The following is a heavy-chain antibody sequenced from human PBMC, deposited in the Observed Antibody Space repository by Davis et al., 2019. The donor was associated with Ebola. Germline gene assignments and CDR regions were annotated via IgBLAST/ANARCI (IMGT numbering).Heavy chain of an antibody. Sequence: MPSETLSLTCGVSGGSISSNNWWSWVRQPPGKGLEWIGEIYHSGTTNYNPSLKSRVTISVDKSKNQFSLKLSSVTAADTALYYCARRYSGRYSYYYGMDVWGPGTTVTVTS. D-gene: IGHD5-12*01. J-gene: IGHJ6*02. CDR3: ARRYSGRYSYYYGMDV. CDR2: IYHSGTT. V-gene: IGHV4-4*02. CDR1: GGSISSNNW.